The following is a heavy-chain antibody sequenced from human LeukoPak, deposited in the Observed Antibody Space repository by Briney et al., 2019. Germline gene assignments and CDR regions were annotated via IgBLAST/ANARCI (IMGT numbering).Heavy chain of an antibody. CDR2: INHSGGT. D-gene: IGHD1-20*01. J-gene: IGHJ6*02. Sequence: SETLSLTCAVYGGSFSGYYWSWTRRPPGKGLEWIGEINHSGGTNYNPSLKSRVTVSVDTSKNQFSLKLSSVTAADTAVYYCARGPNWTGMDVWGQGTTVTVSS. CDR3: ARGPNWTGMDV. V-gene: IGHV4-34*01. CDR1: GGSFSGYY.